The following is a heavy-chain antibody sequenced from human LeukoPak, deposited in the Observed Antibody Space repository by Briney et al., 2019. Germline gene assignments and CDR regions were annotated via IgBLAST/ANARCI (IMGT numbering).Heavy chain of an antibody. CDR2: IKQDGSEK. D-gene: IGHD6-13*01. CDR1: GFTFSSYW. J-gene: IGHJ4*02. CDR3: ARGIAAAVDYFDY. Sequence: PGGSLRLSCAASGFTFSSYWMSWVRQAPGKGLEWVANIKQDGSEKYYVDSVKGQFTISRDNAKNSLYLQMNSLRAEDTAVYYCARGIAAAVDYFDYWGQGTLVTVSS. V-gene: IGHV3-7*01.